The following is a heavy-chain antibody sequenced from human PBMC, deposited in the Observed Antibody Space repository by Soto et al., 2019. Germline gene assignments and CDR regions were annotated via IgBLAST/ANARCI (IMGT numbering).Heavy chain of an antibody. CDR3: AREGGSGIAVAGTNRNAFDI. CDR1: GGSISSSNW. D-gene: IGHD6-19*01. CDR2: IYHSGST. V-gene: IGHV4-4*02. Sequence: TSETLSLTCGVSGGSISSSNWWSWVRQPPWKGLERIGEIYHSGSTNYNPSLKSRVTISVDKSKNQFSLKLSSVTAADTAVYYCAREGGSGIAVAGTNRNAFDIWGQGTMVTVSS. J-gene: IGHJ3*02.